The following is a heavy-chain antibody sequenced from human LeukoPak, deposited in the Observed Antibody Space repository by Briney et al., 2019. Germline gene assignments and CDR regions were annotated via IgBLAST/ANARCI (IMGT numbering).Heavy chain of an antibody. J-gene: IGHJ6*03. V-gene: IGHV4-30-2*01. Sequence: SETLSLTCTVSGGSISSGGYYWSWIRQPPGKGLEWIGYIYHSGSTYYNPSLKSRVTISVDRSKNQFSLKLSSVTAADTAVYYCARVYPHPPPARSSDSNYYYYMDVWGKGTTVTVSS. CDR2: IYHSGST. CDR3: ARVYPHPPPARSSDSNYYYYMDV. D-gene: IGHD6-6*01. CDR1: GGSISSGGYY.